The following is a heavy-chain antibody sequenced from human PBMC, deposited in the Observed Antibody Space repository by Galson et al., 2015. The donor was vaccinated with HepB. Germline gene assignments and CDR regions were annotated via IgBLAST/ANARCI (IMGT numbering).Heavy chain of an antibody. D-gene: IGHD6-19*01. CDR1: GFTFSDYY. Sequence: SLRLSCAASGFTFSDYYMSCIRQAPGQGLEWVSYINTTGTTRYYADSVNGRFTISRDNAKRSLYLQMNSLRAEDTAVYYCSRHTGAEVAVTETWYFDLWGRGTLVTVSS. CDR3: SRHTGAEVAVTETWYFDL. CDR2: INTTGTTR. J-gene: IGHJ2*01. V-gene: IGHV3-11*01.